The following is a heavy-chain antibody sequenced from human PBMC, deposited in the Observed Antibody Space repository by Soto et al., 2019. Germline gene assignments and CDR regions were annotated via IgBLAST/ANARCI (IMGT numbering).Heavy chain of an antibody. Sequence: SETLSLTCTVSGGSISSYYWSWIRQPPGKGLEWIGYIYYSGSTNYNPSLKSRVTISVDTSKNQFSLKLSSVTAADTAVYYCARGSTGPNLIRYFDWLSTSYYYYYGMDVWGQGTTVTVSS. CDR2: IYYSGST. J-gene: IGHJ6*02. D-gene: IGHD3-9*01. CDR3: ARGSTGPNLIRYFDWLSTSYYYYYGMDV. CDR1: GGSISSYY. V-gene: IGHV4-59*01.